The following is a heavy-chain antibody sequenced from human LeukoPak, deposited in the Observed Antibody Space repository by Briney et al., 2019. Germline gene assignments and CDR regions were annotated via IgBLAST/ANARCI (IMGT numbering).Heavy chain of an antibody. D-gene: IGHD3-16*01. CDR2: ITSSGSTI. CDR1: GFTFNTYE. V-gene: IGHV3-48*03. CDR3: AKKGGLRNY. J-gene: IGHJ4*02. Sequence: GGSLRLSCAAPGFTFNTYEMNWVRQAPGKGLEWVSYITSSGSTIFYADSVKGRFTISRDNSKTTLYLQMNSLRAEDTAVYYCAKKGGLRNYWGQGTLVTVSS.